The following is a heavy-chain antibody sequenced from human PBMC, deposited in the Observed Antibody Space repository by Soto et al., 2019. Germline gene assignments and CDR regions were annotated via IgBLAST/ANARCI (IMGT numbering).Heavy chain of an antibody. D-gene: IGHD5-18*01. V-gene: IGHV5-10-1*01. Sequence: GESLKISCKGSGYSFTSYWISWVRQMPGKGLEWMGRIDPSDSYTNYSPSFQGHVTISADKSISTAYLQWSSLKASGTAMYYCARTSMXSRGYSYGHGGMDVWGQGTTVTVSS. J-gene: IGHJ6*02. CDR2: IDPSDSYT. CDR3: ARTSMXSRGYSYGHGGMDV. CDR1: GYSFTSYW.